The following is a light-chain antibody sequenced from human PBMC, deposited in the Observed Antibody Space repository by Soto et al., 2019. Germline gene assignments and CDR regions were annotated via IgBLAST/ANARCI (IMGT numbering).Light chain of an antibody. CDR3: QQYNNWPIT. CDR2: GVS. CDR1: QSVSSN. V-gene: IGKV3-15*01. J-gene: IGKJ5*01. Sequence: EIVLTQSPATLSLSPGERATLSCRASQSVSSNLAWYQQKPGQAPRLLIYGVSTRATGIPARFSGSGSGTEFTLTISSLQSEDFAVYYCQQYNNWPITFGQGTRREIK.